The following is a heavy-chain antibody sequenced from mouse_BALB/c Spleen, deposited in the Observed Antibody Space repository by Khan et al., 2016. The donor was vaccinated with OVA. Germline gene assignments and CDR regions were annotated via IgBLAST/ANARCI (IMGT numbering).Heavy chain of an antibody. CDR3: AVHLTGSFAY. CDR2: ISSGGDYT. J-gene: IGHJ3*01. V-gene: IGHV5-6*01. Sequence: EVELVESGGDLVKPGGSLKLSCAASGFTFSSYSMSWVRQTPDKRLEWVASISSGGDYTYYPDSVKGRFTISRDNAKNTLYLQMSDLKSEDTAIYYGAVHLTGSFAYWGQGTLVTVSA. CDR1: GFTFSSYS. D-gene: IGHD4-1*01.